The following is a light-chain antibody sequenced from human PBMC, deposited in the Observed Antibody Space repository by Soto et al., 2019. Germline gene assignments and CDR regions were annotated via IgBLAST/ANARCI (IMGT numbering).Light chain of an antibody. V-gene: IGKV1-12*01. CDR2: AAS. CDR3: QQLLSYSIT. CDR1: QGIGSW. J-gene: IGKJ5*01. Sequence: DIQMTPSPSSVSASVGDRVTITCRASQGIGSWLAWYQQKPGKAPKLLIYAASSLQSGVPPRFSGSGSGTSFTLTISSLQPEDFATYYCQQLLSYSITFGQGTRLEIK.